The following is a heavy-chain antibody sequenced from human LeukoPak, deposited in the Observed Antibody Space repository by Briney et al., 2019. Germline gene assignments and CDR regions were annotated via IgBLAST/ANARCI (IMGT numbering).Heavy chain of an antibody. CDR1: GFTFSSYA. D-gene: IGHD3-10*01. V-gene: IGHV3-7*03. CDR2: IKKDGSET. Sequence: GGSLRLSCAASGFTFSSYAMHWVRQAPGKGLEWVANIKKDGSETFYVDSVKGQFTISRDNAKNSLFLQMNSLRADDTAVYFCARDGAARGSGSFGDWGQGTLVSVSS. J-gene: IGHJ4*02. CDR3: ARDGAARGSGSFGD.